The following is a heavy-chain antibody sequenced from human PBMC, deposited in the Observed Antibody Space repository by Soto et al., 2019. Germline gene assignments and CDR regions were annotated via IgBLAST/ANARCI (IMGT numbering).Heavy chain of an antibody. Sequence: EVQLVESGGGLVQPGGSLRLSCAASGFTFTSHAIHWVRQAPGKGLEYVSSMTSNGDRADYANSVKGRFTVSRDESKNTLYLQMDSLRTEDMAVYYCSRERGEHTSGWYDYWGQGTLVTVSS. V-gene: IGHV3-64*01. CDR2: MTSNGDRA. CDR3: SRERGEHTSGWYDY. D-gene: IGHD6-19*01. J-gene: IGHJ4*02. CDR1: GFTFTSHA.